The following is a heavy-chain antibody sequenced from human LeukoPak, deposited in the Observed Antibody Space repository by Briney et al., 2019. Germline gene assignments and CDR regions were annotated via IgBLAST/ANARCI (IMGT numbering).Heavy chain of an antibody. V-gene: IGHV4-59*11. CDR3: ATLKRGSIYGYFDF. CDR1: GGSITSHY. CDR2: VIDSVRT. Sequence: PSETLSLTCTVSGGSITSHYWSWIRQPPGKGLEWIAYVIDSVRTKDNPSLQSRLTLSADTSKNQFSLRLSSVTAADTAVYYCATLKRGSIYGYFDFWGQGIKVTVSS. D-gene: IGHD5-18*01. J-gene: IGHJ4*02.